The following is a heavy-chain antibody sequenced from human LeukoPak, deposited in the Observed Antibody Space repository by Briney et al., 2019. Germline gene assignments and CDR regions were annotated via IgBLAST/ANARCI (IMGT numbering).Heavy chain of an antibody. D-gene: IGHD4-17*01. CDR1: GYTFTSYY. CDR3: ARDPGDGDYLQSYYGMDV. J-gene: IGHJ6*04. V-gene: IGHV1-46*01. CDR2: INPSGGST. Sequence: GASVKVSCKASGYTFTSYYMHWVRQAPGQGLEWMGIINPSGGSTSYAQKFQGRVTMTRDTSTSTVYMELSSLRSEDTAVYYCARDPGDGDYLQSYYGMDVWGKGTTVTVSS.